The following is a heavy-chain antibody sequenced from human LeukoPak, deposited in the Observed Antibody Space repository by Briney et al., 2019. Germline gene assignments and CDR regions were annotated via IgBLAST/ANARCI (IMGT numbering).Heavy chain of an antibody. J-gene: IGHJ5*02. CDR2: IYYSGST. CDR3: ARVPNYYDSSGYYTVPNNWFDP. CDR1: GGSISSTNW. D-gene: IGHD3-22*01. V-gene: IGHV4-30-4*01. Sequence: SETLSLTCAVSGGSISSTNWWSWIRQPPGKGLEWIGYIYYSGSTYYNPSLKSRVTISVDTSKNQFSLKLSSVTAADTAVYYCARVPNYYDSSGYYTVPNNWFDPWGQGTLVTVSS.